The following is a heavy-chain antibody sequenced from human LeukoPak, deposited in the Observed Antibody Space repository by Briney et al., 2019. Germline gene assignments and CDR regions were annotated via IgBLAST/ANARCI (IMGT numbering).Heavy chain of an antibody. CDR2: ITYDGSNK. D-gene: IGHD3-22*01. CDR3: AKSETPVTMIVVVDY. J-gene: IGHJ4*02. V-gene: IGHV3-30*18. CDR1: GFTFSSYW. Sequence: GGSLRLSCAASGFTFSSYWMSWVRQAPGKGLEWVAVITYDGSNKYYADSVKGRFTISRDNSKNTLYLQMNSLRAEDTAVYYCAKSETPVTMIVVVDYWGQGTLVTVSS.